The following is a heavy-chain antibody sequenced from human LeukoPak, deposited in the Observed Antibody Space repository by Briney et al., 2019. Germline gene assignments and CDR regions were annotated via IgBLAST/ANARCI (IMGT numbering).Heavy chain of an antibody. CDR3: AREKSGYHNYAFDI. CDR2: INHSGST. D-gene: IGHD3-3*01. J-gene: IGHJ3*02. Sequence: SETLSLTCAVYGGSFSGYYWGWIRQPPGKGLEWIGEINHSGSTNYNPSLKSRVTISVDTSKNQFSLKLSSVTAADTAVYYCAREKSGYHNYAFDIWGQGTMVTVSS. V-gene: IGHV4-34*01. CDR1: GGSFSGYY.